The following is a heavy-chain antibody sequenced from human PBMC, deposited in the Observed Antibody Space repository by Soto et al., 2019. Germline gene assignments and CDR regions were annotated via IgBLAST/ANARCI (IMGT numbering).Heavy chain of an antibody. CDR3: ARGSSTICSNGLCSLLPIPLWAV. J-gene: IGHJ6*03. CDR1: GYSFTDYH. V-gene: IGHV1-2*04. CDR2: INPKSGGT. Sequence: SVKFSCKASGYSFTDYHIHWVRQAPGQGLEWLGRINPKSGGTSTAQKFQGWVTMTTDTSISTASMELTRLTSDDTAIYYCARGSSTICSNGLCSLLPIPLWAVWG. D-gene: IGHD3-16*01.